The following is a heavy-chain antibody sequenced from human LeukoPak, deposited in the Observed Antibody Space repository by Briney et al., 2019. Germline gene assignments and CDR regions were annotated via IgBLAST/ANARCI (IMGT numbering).Heavy chain of an antibody. Sequence: PSETLSLTCTVSGASISSGDYYWGWLREPPGKGLEGTGHIFYSGSINYTPSLKSRVTISVDTSKNQFSLKLSSVAAADTAVYYCARVRQQLVRWFDPWGQGTLVTVSS. CDR2: IFYSGSI. CDR1: GASISSGDYY. J-gene: IGHJ5*02. CDR3: ARVRQQLVRWFDP. D-gene: IGHD6-13*01. V-gene: IGHV4-61*08.